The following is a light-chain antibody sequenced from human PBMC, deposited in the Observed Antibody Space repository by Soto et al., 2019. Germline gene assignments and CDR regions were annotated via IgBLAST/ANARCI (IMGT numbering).Light chain of an antibody. J-gene: IGKJ1*01. CDR3: QQSYSVVWT. CDR1: QRISNY. CDR2: TAS. Sequence: DIQMTQSPPSLYASVGDRVTITCRASQRISNYLNWYQQKPGKAPNLLIYTASNLQSGVPSRFSGCGSGTDFTLTISSLQPEDFATYYCQQSYSVVWTFGQGTKVDIK. V-gene: IGKV1-39*01.